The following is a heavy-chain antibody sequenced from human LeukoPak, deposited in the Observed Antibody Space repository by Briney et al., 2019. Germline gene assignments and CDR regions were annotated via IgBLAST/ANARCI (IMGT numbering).Heavy chain of an antibody. D-gene: IGHD3-10*01. CDR1: GGSFSGYY. CDR3: ARGPANYYGSGRRTMFDY. CDR2: INHSGST. V-gene: IGHV4-34*01. Sequence: SETPSLTCAVYGGSFSGYYWSWIRQPPGKGLEWIGEINHSGSTNYNPSLKSRVTISVDTSKNQFSLKLSSVTAADTAVYYCARGPANYYGSGRRTMFDYWGQGTLVTVSS. J-gene: IGHJ4*02.